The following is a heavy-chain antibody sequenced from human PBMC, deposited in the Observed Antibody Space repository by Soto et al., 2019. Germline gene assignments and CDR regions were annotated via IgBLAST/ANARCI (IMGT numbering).Heavy chain of an antibody. Sequence: ASVKVSCKASGGTFSTFGISWVRQAPGQGLEWMGGIIPFFGTARYSQKFEDRITITADESTNTVYMDLRSLTSEDTAIYYCAKSAPMDAGDKYYYDFWGQGALVTVSS. CDR2: IIPFFGTA. J-gene: IGHJ4*02. D-gene: IGHD4-17*01. CDR1: GGTFSTFG. CDR3: AKSAPMDAGDKYYYDF. V-gene: IGHV1-69*13.